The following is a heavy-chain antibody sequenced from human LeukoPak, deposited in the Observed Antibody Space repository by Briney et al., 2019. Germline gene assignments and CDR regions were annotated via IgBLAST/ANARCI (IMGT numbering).Heavy chain of an antibody. CDR2: TNRDGSEK. V-gene: IGHV3-7*01. J-gene: IGHJ3*02. D-gene: IGHD2-2*01. CDR1: EFTFTNFW. Sequence: PGGSLRLSCAASEFTFTNFWMSWVRQAPGKGLEWVANTNRDGSEKYYVDSVKGRVTISRDNAMNFLDLQLNSLRVDDTAVYYCARDSASCRGCAFDIWGQGTVVTVSS. CDR3: ARDSASCRGCAFDI.